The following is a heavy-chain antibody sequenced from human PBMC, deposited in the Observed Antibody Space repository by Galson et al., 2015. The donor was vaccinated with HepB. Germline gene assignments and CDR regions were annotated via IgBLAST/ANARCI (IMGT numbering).Heavy chain of an antibody. V-gene: IGHV3-53*01. CDR1: GFIVSSNY. D-gene: IGHD6-13*01. J-gene: IGHJ4*02. CDR2: IYSDGST. CDR3: ARGYSRSWYSALGY. Sequence: SLRLSCAASGFIVSSNYMSWVRQAPGKGLEWVSVIYSDGSTYYADSMKGRFTISRDNSKNTLYLQMNSLRAEDTAVYYCARGYSRSWYSALGYWGQGTLVTVSS.